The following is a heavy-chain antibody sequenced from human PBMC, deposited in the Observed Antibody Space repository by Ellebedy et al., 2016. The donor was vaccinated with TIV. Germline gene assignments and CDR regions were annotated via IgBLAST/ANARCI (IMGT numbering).Heavy chain of an antibody. Sequence: GESLKISXAASGFTFSSHWVHWVRQAPGKGLVWVSRIKSDGTTTYADSVKGRFTISRDNAKNTVYLQMHSLRVEDTAVYYCAVMTVGWGQGTLVTVYS. CDR2: IKSDGTT. V-gene: IGHV3-74*01. J-gene: IGHJ4*02. CDR1: GFTFSSHW. D-gene: IGHD3-22*01. CDR3: AVMTVG.